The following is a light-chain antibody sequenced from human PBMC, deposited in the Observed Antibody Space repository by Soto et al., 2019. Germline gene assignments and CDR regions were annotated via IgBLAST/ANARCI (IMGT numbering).Light chain of an antibody. V-gene: IGKV3-15*01. CDR3: QQYNNWPVT. Sequence: EIILTQSPATLSVSPGERATLSCRASQSVSSNLAWYQQKPGQAPRFLIYGASARATGIPTRFSGSGSGTEFTLTINSLQSEDFAVYFCQQYNNWPVTFGQGTRLEI. CDR1: QSVSSN. J-gene: IGKJ5*01. CDR2: GAS.